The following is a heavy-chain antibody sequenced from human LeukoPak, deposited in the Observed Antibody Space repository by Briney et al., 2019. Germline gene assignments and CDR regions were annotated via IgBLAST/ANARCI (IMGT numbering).Heavy chain of an antibody. CDR3: ARVCVRGAFDI. CDR2: INPNSGDT. J-gene: IGHJ3*02. Sequence: ASVKVSCKASGYTFTGYYMHWVRQAPGQGLEWMGRINPNSGDTNYAQKFQGRVTMTRDTSISTAYMELSRLRSDDTAVYYCARVCVRGAFDIWGQGTMVTVSS. CDR1: GYTFTGYY. D-gene: IGHD3-10*02. V-gene: IGHV1-2*06.